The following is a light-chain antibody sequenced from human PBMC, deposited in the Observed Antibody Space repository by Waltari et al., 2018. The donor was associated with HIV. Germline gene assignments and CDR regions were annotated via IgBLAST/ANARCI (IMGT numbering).Light chain of an antibody. CDR3: SSYTRSSTLGV. CDR2: GVS. Sequence: QSALTQPASVSGSPGQSITISCTGTSSDVGGYNHVSWYQQNPGTAPKLMIFGVSNRPSGVSNRFSGSKSGNTASLTISGLQAEDEADYYCSSYTRSSTLGVFGTGTKVTVL. V-gene: IGLV2-14*03. CDR1: SSDVGGYNH. J-gene: IGLJ1*01.